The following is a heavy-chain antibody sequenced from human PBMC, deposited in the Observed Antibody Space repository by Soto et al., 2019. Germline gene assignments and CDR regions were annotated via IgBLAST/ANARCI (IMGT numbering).Heavy chain of an antibody. D-gene: IGHD2-15*01. V-gene: IGHV1-2*06. CDR3: ARGVVVAPSYFQH. CDR1: GYTFTAYY. J-gene: IGHJ1*01. Sequence: ASVKVSCKASGYTFTAYYMHWVRQAPGQGLEWMGQINPKNGDTNYVQKFQGRVTMTRDTSISTAYMELSSLTSGDTAVYYCARGVVVAPSYFQHWGQGTLVTVSS. CDR2: INPKNGDT.